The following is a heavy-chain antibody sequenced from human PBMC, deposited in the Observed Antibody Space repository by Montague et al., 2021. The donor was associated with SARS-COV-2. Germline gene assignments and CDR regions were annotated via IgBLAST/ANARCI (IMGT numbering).Heavy chain of an antibody. CDR3: ARAYSGSYYPNFDY. CDR1: GFTLSSYR. V-gene: IGHV3-21*01. J-gene: IGHJ4*02. CDR2: ISSSSSYI. D-gene: IGHD1-26*01. Sequence: SLRLSCAASGFTLSSYRMNWVRQAPGKGLEWVSSISSSSSYIYYADSVKGRFTISRDNAKNSLYLQMNSLRAEDTAVYYCARAYSGSYYPNFDYWGQGTLVTVSS.